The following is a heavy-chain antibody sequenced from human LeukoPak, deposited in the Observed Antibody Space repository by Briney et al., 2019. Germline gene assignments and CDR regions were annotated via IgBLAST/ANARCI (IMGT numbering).Heavy chain of an antibody. V-gene: IGHV1-8*02. Sequence: ASVKVSCKTSGYTFTSYDINWVRQATGQGLEWMGWMNPNSGNTGYAQKFQGRVTMTRNTSISTAYMDLSSLTSEDTAVYYCAIGKVASRRGSWFDPWGQGTLVTVSS. D-gene: IGHD6-6*01. CDR1: GYTFTSYD. CDR2: MNPNSGNT. J-gene: IGHJ5*02. CDR3: AIGKVASRRGSWFDP.